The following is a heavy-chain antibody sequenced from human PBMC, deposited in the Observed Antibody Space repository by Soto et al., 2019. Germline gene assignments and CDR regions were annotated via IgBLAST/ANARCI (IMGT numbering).Heavy chain of an antibody. V-gene: IGHV1-18*01. J-gene: IGHJ6*02. D-gene: IGHD2-21*02. CDR2: ISAYNGNT. CDR1: GYTFTSYG. CDR3: ATAYCGGDCYSDYYYGMDV. Sequence: ASVKVSCKASGYTFTSYGISWVRQAPGQGLEWMGWISAYNGNTNYAQKLQGRVTMTTDTSTSTAYMELRSLRSDDTAVYYCATAYCGGDCYSDYYYGMDVWGQGTTVTVSS.